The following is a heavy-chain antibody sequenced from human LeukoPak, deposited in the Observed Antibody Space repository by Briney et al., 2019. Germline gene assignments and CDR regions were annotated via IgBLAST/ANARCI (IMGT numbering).Heavy chain of an antibody. CDR3: ARAEGIAAATHYFDY. V-gene: IGHV4-31*03. D-gene: IGHD6-13*01. Sequence: SQTLSLTCTVSGGSISSGGYYWSWIRQHPGKGLEWLGYIYYSGSTYYNPSLKSRVTISADTTKNQFSLKLSSVTAADTAVYYCARAEGIAAATHYFDYWGQGTLVTVSS. CDR1: GGSISSGGYY. CDR2: IYYSGST. J-gene: IGHJ4*02.